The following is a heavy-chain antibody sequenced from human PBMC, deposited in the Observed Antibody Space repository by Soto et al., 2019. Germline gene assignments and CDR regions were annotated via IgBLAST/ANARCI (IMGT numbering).Heavy chain of an antibody. CDR1: GYTYISYA. Sequence: QVQLVQSGAEVKKPGASVKVSCKASGYTYISYAITWVRQAPGQGLEWMGWISVHNGNTNYAQKLQGRVTMTTDTSTSTAYMELRSLRSDDTAVYYCARVVNHYYYGMDVWSQGTTVTVSS. D-gene: IGHD3-22*01. J-gene: IGHJ6*02. CDR3: ARVVNHYYYGMDV. V-gene: IGHV1-18*01. CDR2: ISVHNGNT.